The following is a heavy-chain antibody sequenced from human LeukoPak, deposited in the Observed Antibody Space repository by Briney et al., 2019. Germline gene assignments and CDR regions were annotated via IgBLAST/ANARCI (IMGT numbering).Heavy chain of an antibody. CDR1: GGSFSGYI. CDR3: ARDGRSSYEDL. Sequence: LSETLSLTCAVFGGSFSGYIWSWIRQPPGKGLEWIGEINESGSTNYNPSLKSRVTISIDTSKNHFSLKLSSVTAADTAIYYCARDGRSSYEDLWGPGTLVTVSS. D-gene: IGHD5-12*01. J-gene: IGHJ5*02. V-gene: IGHV4-34*01. CDR2: INESGST.